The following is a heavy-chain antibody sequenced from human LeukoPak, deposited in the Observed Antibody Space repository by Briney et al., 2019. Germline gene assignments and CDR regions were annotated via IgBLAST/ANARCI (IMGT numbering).Heavy chain of an antibody. J-gene: IGHJ6*03. D-gene: IGHD6-19*01. CDR1: GYSFTSYW. CDR2: IYPGDSDT. V-gene: IGHV5-51*01. Sequence: GESLKISCKGSGYSFTSYWIGWVRQMPGKGLEWMGIIYPGDSDTRYSPSFQGQVTISADKSISTAYLQWSSLKPSDTAMYYCARTKGCYYYYMDVWGKGTTVTVSS. CDR3: ARTKGCYYYYMDV.